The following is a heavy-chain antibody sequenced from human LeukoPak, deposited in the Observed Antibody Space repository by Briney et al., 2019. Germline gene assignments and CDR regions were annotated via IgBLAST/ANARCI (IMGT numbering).Heavy chain of an antibody. V-gene: IGHV4-59*01. D-gene: IGHD6-19*01. CDR2: IYYSGST. Sequence: SETLSLTCTVSGGSISSYYWSWIRQPPGKGLEWIGYIYYSGSTNYNPSLKSRVTISVDTSKNQFSLKLSSVTAADTAVYYCAREDSSGWIDYWGQGTLVTVSS. CDR3: AREDSSGWIDY. CDR1: GGSISSYY. J-gene: IGHJ4*02.